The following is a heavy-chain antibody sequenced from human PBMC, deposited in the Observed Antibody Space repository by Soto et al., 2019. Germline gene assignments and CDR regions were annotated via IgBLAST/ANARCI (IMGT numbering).Heavy chain of an antibody. CDR3: ARAPLIIGHITNSGEASPGVLDY. J-gene: IGHJ4*02. CDR2: FNAGNGNT. D-gene: IGHD3-3*01. CDR1: GYTFTSYA. Sequence: ASVKVSCKASGYTFTSYAMHWVRQAPGQRLEWMGWFNAGNGNTKYSQKFQGRVTITRDTSASTAYMELSSLRSEDTAVYYCARAPLIIGHITNSGEASPGVLDYWGQGTPVTVYS. V-gene: IGHV1-3*01.